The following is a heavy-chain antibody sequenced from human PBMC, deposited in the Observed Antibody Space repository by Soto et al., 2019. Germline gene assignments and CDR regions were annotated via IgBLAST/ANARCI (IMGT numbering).Heavy chain of an antibody. CDR3: ARDGFTVTTGRVD. D-gene: IGHD4-17*01. CDR1: GFTVSSNY. CDR2: IYSGGST. J-gene: IGHJ4*02. V-gene: IGHV3-53*04. Sequence: EVQLVESGGGLVQPGGSLRLSCAASGFTVSSNYMSWVRQAPGKGLEWVSGIYSGGSTYYADSVKGRFTISGHNSKNTLYLQMNSLRAEDTAVYYCARDGFTVTTGRVDWGQGTLVTVSS.